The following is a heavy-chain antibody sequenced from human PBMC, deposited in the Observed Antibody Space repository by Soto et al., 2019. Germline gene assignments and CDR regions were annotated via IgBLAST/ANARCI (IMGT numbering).Heavy chain of an antibody. CDR2: IYATGTT. CDR3: VRDGTKTLRDWFDP. J-gene: IGHJ5*02. CDR1: VASISGLY. D-gene: IGHD1-1*01. Sequence: SETLSLTCTFSVASISGLYWSWIRKSAGKGLEWIGRIYATGTTDYNPSLKSRVMMSVDTSKKQFSLKLRSVTAADTAVYYCVRDGTKTLRDWFDPWGQGIPVTVSS. V-gene: IGHV4-4*07.